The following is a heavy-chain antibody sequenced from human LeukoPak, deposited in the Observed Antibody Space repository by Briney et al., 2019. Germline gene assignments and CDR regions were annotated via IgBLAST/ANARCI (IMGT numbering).Heavy chain of an antibody. CDR1: GGTFSSYA. V-gene: IGHV1-69*13. J-gene: IGHJ6*02. Sequence: SVKVSCKASGGTFSSYAISWVRQAPGQGLEWMGGIIPIFGTANYAQKFQGRVTITADESTSTAYMELSSLRSEDTAVYYCARGILGGYSYGQSTRYYYYGMDVWGQGTTVTVSS. CDR3: ARGILGGYSYGQSTRYYYYGMDV. D-gene: IGHD5-18*01. CDR2: IIPIFGTA.